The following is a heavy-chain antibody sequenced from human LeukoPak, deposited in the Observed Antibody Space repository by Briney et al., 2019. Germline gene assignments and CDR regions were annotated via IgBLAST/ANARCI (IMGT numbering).Heavy chain of an antibody. Sequence: ASVKVSCKASGYTFTSYGISWVRQAPGQGLEWIGWISAYNGNTNYAQKLQGRVTMTTDTSTSTAYMELRSLRSDDTTVYYCARHAAWYSSGWYLGHWGQGTLVTVSS. V-gene: IGHV1-18*01. CDR3: ARHAAWYSSGWYLGH. D-gene: IGHD6-19*01. CDR1: GYTFTSYG. CDR2: ISAYNGNT. J-gene: IGHJ4*02.